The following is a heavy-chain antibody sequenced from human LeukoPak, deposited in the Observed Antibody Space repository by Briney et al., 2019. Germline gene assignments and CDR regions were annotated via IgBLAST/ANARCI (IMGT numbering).Heavy chain of an antibody. J-gene: IGHJ4*02. Sequence: GGSLRLSCAASGFTFSSYGMHWVRQAPGKGLEWVAVIWYGGSNKYYADSVKGRFTISRDNSKNTLYLQMNSLRAEDTAVYYCAKDSYYGSGSLDYWGQGTLVTVSS. CDR1: GFTFSSYG. CDR3: AKDSYYGSGSLDY. V-gene: IGHV3-30*02. D-gene: IGHD3-10*01. CDR2: IWYGGSNK.